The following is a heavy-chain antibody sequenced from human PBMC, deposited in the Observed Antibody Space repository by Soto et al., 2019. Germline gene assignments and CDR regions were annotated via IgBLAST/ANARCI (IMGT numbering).Heavy chain of an antibody. V-gene: IGHV3-30-3*01. D-gene: IGHD5-18*01. CDR1: GFTFSSYA. CDR3: ARDPYSYGPKFGYFDY. Sequence: QVQLVESGGGVVQPGRSLRLSCAASGFTFSSYAMHWVRQAPGKGLEWVAVISYDGSNKYYADSVKGRFTISRDNSKNTLYLQMNSLRAEDTAVNYCARDPYSYGPKFGYFDYWGQGTLVTVSS. CDR2: ISYDGSNK. J-gene: IGHJ4*02.